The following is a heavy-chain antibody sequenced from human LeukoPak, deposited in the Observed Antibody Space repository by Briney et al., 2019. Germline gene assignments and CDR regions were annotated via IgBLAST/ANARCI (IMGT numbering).Heavy chain of an antibody. V-gene: IGHV4-39*07. Sequence: SETLSLTCTVSGGSISGSSYHWGWIRQPPGKGLEWIGSIYYSGTTYYNPSLKSRVTISVDKSKHQFSLKLSSVTAADTAVYYCARDLYCSSTSCYNPHDAFDIWGQGTMVTVSS. CDR1: GGSISGSSYH. CDR2: IYYSGTT. J-gene: IGHJ3*02. D-gene: IGHD2-2*01. CDR3: ARDLYCSSTSCYNPHDAFDI.